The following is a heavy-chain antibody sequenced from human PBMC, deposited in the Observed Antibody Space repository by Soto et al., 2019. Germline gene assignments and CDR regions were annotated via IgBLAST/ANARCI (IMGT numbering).Heavy chain of an antibody. D-gene: IGHD3-9*01. CDR2: IIPIYASP. CDR3: AVTVTGSRSPLAH. J-gene: IGHJ4*02. Sequence: QVQLVQSGAEVKKPGSSVKGSCKASGGTFSSNAISWVRQAPGQGLEWMGGIIPIYASPNYAQNFKGRVTVTADKATSTASLELSRLKFADSAIYYCAVTVTGSRSPLAHWGRGTLVIVSS. V-gene: IGHV1-69*06. CDR1: GGTFSSNA.